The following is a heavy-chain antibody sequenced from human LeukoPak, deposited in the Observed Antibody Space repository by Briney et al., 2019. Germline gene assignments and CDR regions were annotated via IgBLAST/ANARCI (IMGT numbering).Heavy chain of an antibody. CDR1: GYSFTKYW. Sequence: GESLKISCQGSGYSFTKYWIVWVRQMPGKGLEWMGIIYPGDSDTRYSPSFQGQVTISVDKSISTAYLQWSSLRASDTAIYYCARQNYDSMTGPNWFDPWGQGTLVTVSS. D-gene: IGHD3-9*01. V-gene: IGHV5-51*01. CDR2: IYPGDSDT. CDR3: ARQNYDSMTGPNWFDP. J-gene: IGHJ5*02.